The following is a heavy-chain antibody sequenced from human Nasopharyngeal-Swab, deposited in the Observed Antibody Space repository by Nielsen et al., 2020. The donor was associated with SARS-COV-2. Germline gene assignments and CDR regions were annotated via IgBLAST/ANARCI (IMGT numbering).Heavy chain of an antibody. CDR1: GYTFTDYY. V-gene: IGHV1-2*06. CDR3: ARGYSYGLAY. CDR2: INPNSGDT. D-gene: IGHD5-18*01. J-gene: IGHJ4*02. Sequence: ASVKVSCKASGYTFTDYYMHWVRQAPGQGLEWMGRINPNSGDTNYAQKFQGRVTVTRDTSTSTVYMELSSLSSEDTAVYYCARGYSYGLAYWGQGTLVTVSP.